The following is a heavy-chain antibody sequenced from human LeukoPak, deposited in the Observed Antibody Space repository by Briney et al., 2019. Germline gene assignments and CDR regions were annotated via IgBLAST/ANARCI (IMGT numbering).Heavy chain of an antibody. V-gene: IGHV3-7*01. Sequence: PGGSLRLSCAASGFTFSNYWMSWVRQAPGKGLEWVANIKLDGSDKYYVDSVKGRFTISRDNAKNSLYLQMNSLRAEDTAVYYCARLEQWLVHAFDIWGQGTMVTVSS. J-gene: IGHJ3*02. CDR1: GFTFSNYW. D-gene: IGHD6-19*01. CDR2: IKLDGSDK. CDR3: ARLEQWLVHAFDI.